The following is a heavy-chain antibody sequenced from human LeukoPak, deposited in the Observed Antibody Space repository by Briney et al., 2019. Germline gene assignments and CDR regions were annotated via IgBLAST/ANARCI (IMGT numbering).Heavy chain of an antibody. V-gene: IGHV3-11*04. CDR2: ISSSGSTI. Sequence: GGSLRLSCAASGFTFSDYYMSWIRQAPGKGLEWVSYISSSGSTIYYADSVKGRFTISRDYAKNSLYLQMNSLRAEDTAVYYCAREYYYGSGSLDIYYWGQGTLVTVSS. CDR1: GFTFSDYY. CDR3: AREYYYGSGSLDIYY. J-gene: IGHJ4*02. D-gene: IGHD3-10*01.